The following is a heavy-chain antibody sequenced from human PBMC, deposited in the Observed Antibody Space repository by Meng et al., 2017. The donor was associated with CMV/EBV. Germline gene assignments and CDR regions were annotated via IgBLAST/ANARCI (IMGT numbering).Heavy chain of an antibody. Sequence: GGSLRLPCTVSGVTFSSYWMHWVRQAPGKGLEWVSRINSDGTATSYADSAKGRFTISRDNAKNTLYLQMSGLRVEDTAVYYCAGTPKSVYFDNWGQGTLVTVSS. CDR3: AGTPKSVYFDN. J-gene: IGHJ4*02. CDR2: INSDGTAT. CDR1: GVTFSSYW. V-gene: IGHV3-74*01.